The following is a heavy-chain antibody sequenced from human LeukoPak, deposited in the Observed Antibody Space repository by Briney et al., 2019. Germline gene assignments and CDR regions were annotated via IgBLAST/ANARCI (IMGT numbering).Heavy chain of an antibody. D-gene: IGHD6-13*01. V-gene: IGHV4-61*02. CDR3: ARGVAAAVYDAFDI. J-gene: IGHJ3*02. CDR1: GGSISSGSYY. Sequence: SETLSLTCTVSGGSISSGSYYWSWIRQPAGKGLEWIGRIYTGGSTNYNPSLKSRVTISVDTSKNQFSLKLSSVTAADTAVYYCARGVAAAVYDAFDIWGQGTMVTVSS. CDR2: IYTGGST.